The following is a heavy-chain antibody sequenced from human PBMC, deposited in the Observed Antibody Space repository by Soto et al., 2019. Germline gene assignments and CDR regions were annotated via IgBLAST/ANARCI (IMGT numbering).Heavy chain of an antibody. CDR3: ARVPIDTYMIYWSDP. CDR2: IYFSGRT. V-gene: IGHV4-61*08. CDR1: GDSVSSGDYY. D-gene: IGHD3-16*01. J-gene: IGHJ5*02. Sequence: TLSLTCTVSGDSVSSGDYYWTWIRQPPGKGLEWVGHIYFSGRTNYIPSLESRVTISLDTSKNQFSLKLTSVTAADTAVYYCARVPIDTYMIYWSDPWGQGTLVTVSS.